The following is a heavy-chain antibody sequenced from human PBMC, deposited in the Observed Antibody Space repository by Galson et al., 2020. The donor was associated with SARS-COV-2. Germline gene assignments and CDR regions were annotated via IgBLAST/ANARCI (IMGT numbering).Heavy chain of an antibody. V-gene: IGHV3-33*01. D-gene: IGHD6-13*01. J-gene: IGHJ6*02. CDR1: GFTFSSYG. CDR2: IWYDGSNK. CDR3: ARYCIAAADCGMDG. Sequence: GGSLRLSCAASGFTFSSYGMPWVRQAPGKGLEWVAVIWYDGSNKYYADSVKGRFTISRDNSKNTLYLQMNSLRAEDTAVYYCARYCIAAADCGMDGWVQGTTFTVSS.